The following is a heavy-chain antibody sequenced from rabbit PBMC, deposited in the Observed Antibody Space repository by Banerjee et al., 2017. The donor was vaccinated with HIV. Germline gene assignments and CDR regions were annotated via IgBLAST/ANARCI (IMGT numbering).Heavy chain of an antibody. CDR3: ARDLAGVTGWNFNL. CDR2: INSNTGNT. Sequence: QEQLKETGGGLVQPGGSLTLSCKASGSDISSNAMCWVRQAPGKGLELIACINSNTGNTVYASWAKGPFTISKTSSTTVTLQMTSLTAADTATYFCARDLAGVTGWNFNLWGPGTLVTVS. CDR1: GSDISSNA. D-gene: IGHD4-1*01. J-gene: IGHJ4*01. V-gene: IGHV1S45*01.